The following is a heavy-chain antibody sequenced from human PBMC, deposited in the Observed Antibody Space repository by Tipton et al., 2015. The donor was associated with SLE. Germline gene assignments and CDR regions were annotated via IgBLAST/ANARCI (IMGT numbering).Heavy chain of an antibody. V-gene: IGHV3-73*01. Sequence: SLRLSCAASGFTFSGSAMHWVRQASGKGLEWVGRIRSKANSYATAYAASVKGRFTISRDDSKNTADLQMNSLKTEDKAVYSCTDIYGDLGDYWGQGTLVTVSS. D-gene: IGHD4-17*01. CDR2: IRSKANSYAT. CDR1: GFTFSGSA. J-gene: IGHJ4*02. CDR3: TDIYGDLGDY.